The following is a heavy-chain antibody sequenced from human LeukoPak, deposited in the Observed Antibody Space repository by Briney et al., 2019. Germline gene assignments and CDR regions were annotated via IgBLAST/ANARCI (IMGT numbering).Heavy chain of an antibody. V-gene: IGHV1-18*01. CDR2: ISGDNGGT. CDR1: GYTFSSSG. Sequence: ATVKVSCKASGYTFSSSGISWVRQAPGQGLEWMGWISGDNGGTNYAQKLQGRVTMTTDTSTNTAYMELRSLRSDDSAIYYCAREDTRRGSRGYFDYWGKGTLVTVSS. J-gene: IGHJ4*02. CDR3: AREDTRRGSRGYFDY. D-gene: IGHD2-2*01.